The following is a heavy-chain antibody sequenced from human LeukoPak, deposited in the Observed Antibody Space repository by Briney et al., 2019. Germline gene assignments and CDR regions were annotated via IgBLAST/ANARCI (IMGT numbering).Heavy chain of an antibody. CDR2: IWYDGSKK. V-gene: IGHV3-30*02. J-gene: IGHJ5*02. CDR1: GFSFSAYG. D-gene: IGHD2-21*01. Sequence: PGGSLRLSCAASGFSFSAYGMHWVRQAPGKGLEWVAYIWYDGSKKEYANSVKGRFTISRDTSKSTVYLRMSSLRPEDTAMYYCERVLWVFPKKNFAPWGQGPRVTVP. CDR3: ERVLWVFPKKNFAP.